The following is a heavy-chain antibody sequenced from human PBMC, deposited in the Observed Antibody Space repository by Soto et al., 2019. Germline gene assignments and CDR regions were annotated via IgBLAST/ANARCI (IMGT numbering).Heavy chain of an antibody. J-gene: IGHJ4*02. CDR3: ARDRPTYCSGGSCYYY. CDR2: IYYSGST. CDR1: GGSVSSGTYY. D-gene: IGHD2-15*01. V-gene: IGHV4-61*01. Sequence: QVQLQESGPGLVKPSETLSLTCTVSGGSVSSGTYYWRWIRQPPGKGLEWIGYIYYSGSTNYNPPLKSRVTISVDTSKNQFSLKLSSVPAADTAVYYCARDRPTYCSGGSCYYYWGQGTLVTVSS.